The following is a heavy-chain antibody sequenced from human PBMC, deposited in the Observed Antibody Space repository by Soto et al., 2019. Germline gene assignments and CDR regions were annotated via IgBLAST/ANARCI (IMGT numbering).Heavy chain of an antibody. CDR2: ISGRGDST. V-gene: IGHV3-23*01. CDR1: GFTFNKHA. CDR3: AKAGPTSGYYYASDY. Sequence: GGSLRLSCAASGFTFNKHAMNWVRQAPGKGLEWVSAISGRGDSTYYADSVRGRFTISRDNSKNTLYLQMNSLRAEDTAVYYCAKAGPTSGYYYASDYWGQGTLVTVSS. J-gene: IGHJ4*02. D-gene: IGHD3-22*01.